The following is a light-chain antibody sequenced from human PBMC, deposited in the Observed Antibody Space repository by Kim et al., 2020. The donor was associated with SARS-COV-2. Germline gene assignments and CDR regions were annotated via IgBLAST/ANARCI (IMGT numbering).Light chain of an antibody. CDR2: GKN. CDR3: NSRDSNDNVV. V-gene: IGLV3-19*01. J-gene: IGLJ2*01. CDR1: SLRSYY. Sequence: VALGQNVVITCQGDSLRSYYATWYQQKPGQAPILVIYGKNNRPSGIPDRFSGSSSGNTASLTITGTQAGDEADYYCNSRDSNDNVVFGGGTQLTVL.